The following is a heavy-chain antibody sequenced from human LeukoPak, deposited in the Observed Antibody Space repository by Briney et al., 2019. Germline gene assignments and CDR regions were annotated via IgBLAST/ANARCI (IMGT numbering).Heavy chain of an antibody. CDR3: ARDGGWLVAGFDI. J-gene: IGHJ3*02. Sequence: PGGSLRLSCAASGFTFSSYSMNWVRQAPGKGLEWVSYISSSSSTIYYADSVKVRFTISRDNAKNSLYLQMNSLRAEDTAVYYCARDGGWLVAGFDIWGQGTMVTVSS. V-gene: IGHV3-48*01. CDR2: ISSSSSTI. CDR1: GFTFSSYS. D-gene: IGHD5-12*01.